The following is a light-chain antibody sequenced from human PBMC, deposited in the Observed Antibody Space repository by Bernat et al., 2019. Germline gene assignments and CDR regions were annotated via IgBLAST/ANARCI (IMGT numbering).Light chain of an antibody. CDR3: MQALETPLT. CDR1: QSLLHSNGYKY. Sequence: DIVMTQSPLSLPVTPGEPASISCRSSQSLLHSNGYKYLDWYLQEPGQSPQLLIYLGSNRASGVPDRFSGSGSGTDFTLKISRVEAEDVGVYYCMQALETPLTFGGGTKVEIK. J-gene: IGKJ4*01. V-gene: IGKV2-28*01. CDR2: LGS.